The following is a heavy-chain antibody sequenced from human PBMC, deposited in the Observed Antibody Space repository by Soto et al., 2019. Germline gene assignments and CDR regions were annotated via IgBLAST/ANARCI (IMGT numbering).Heavy chain of an antibody. D-gene: IGHD2-15*01. Sequence: GALRLSCATSGFTFSSYSMNWVRQAPGMGRGWVSSISSSSRYIYYADSVRGRFTISRDNAKNSLYLQINSLRAEDTAVYYCARDRLVAATSAPPYCYYGMDVWGQGTTVTVSS. J-gene: IGHJ6*02. CDR2: ISSSSRYI. V-gene: IGHV3-21*01. CDR1: GFTFSSYS. CDR3: ARDRLVAATSAPPYCYYGMDV.